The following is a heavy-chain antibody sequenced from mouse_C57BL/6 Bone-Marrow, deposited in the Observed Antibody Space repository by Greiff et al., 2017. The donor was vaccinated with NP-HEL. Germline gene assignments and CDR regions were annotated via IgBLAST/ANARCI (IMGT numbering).Heavy chain of an antibody. J-gene: IGHJ4*01. Sequence: QVHVKQSGAELVRPGTSVKMSCKASGYTFTNYWIGWAKQRPGHGLEWIGDIYPGGGYTNYNEKFKGKATLTADKSSSTAYMQFSSLTSEDSAIYYCARSNWSYELDYWGQGTSVTVSS. V-gene: IGHV1-63*01. CDR3: ARSNWSYELDY. D-gene: IGHD1-1*01. CDR1: GYTFTNYW. CDR2: IYPGGGYT.